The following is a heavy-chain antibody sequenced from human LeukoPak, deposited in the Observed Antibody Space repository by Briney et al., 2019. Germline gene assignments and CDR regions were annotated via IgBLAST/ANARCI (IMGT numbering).Heavy chain of an antibody. V-gene: IGHV4-39*01. D-gene: IGHD3-22*01. Sequence: KPSETLSLTCTVSGGSISSSSYYWGWIRQPPGKGLEWIGSIYYSGSTYYNPSLKSRVTISIGTSKNQFSLKLSSVTAADTAVYYCARHGDYYDSSGPLDYWGQGTLVTVSS. CDR1: GGSISSSSYY. CDR3: ARHGDYYDSSGPLDY. J-gene: IGHJ4*02. CDR2: IYYSGST.